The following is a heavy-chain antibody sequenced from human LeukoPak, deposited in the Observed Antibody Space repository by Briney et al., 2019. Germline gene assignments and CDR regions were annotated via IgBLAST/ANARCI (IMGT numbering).Heavy chain of an antibody. CDR3: AKERDSSSWSDY. CDR2: IRYDGSDK. D-gene: IGHD6-13*01. J-gene: IGHJ4*02. Sequence: GGSLRLSCAASGFTFNIYAMHWVRQAPGKGLEWVAFIRYDGSDKYYADSVKGRFTISRDNSKNTLYLQMNRLRADDTAVYYCAKERDSSSWSDYWGQGTLVTVSS. V-gene: IGHV3-30*02. CDR1: GFTFNIYA.